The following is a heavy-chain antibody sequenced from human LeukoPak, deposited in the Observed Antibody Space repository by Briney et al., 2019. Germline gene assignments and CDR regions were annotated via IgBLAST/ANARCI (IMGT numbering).Heavy chain of an antibody. CDR1: GYSFTSYW. V-gene: IGHV5-51*01. CDR2: IYPGDSDT. J-gene: IGHJ6*02. Sequence: GESLKISCKGSGYSFTSYWIGWVRQMPGKGLEWMGIIYPGDSDTRYSPSFQGQVTISADKSISTAYLQWSSLKASDTAMYYCARRRRWPQFEPDGMDVWGQGTTVTVSS. D-gene: IGHD5-24*01. CDR3: ARRRRWPQFEPDGMDV.